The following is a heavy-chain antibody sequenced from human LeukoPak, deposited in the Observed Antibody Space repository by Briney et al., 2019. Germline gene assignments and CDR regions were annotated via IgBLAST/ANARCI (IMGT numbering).Heavy chain of an antibody. V-gene: IGHV7-4-1*04. CDR3: ARGPGPVEY. CDR2: ITTNTGSP. J-gene: IGHJ4*02. D-gene: IGHD2-2*01. Sequence: GASVKVSCKASGYTFNSYPLNWLRQAPGQGLEWIGWITTNTGSPMYAQGFTGRFVFSLDTSVNMAYLQISSLKAEDTAVYYCARGPGPVEYWGQGTLVTVSS. CDR1: GYTFNSYP.